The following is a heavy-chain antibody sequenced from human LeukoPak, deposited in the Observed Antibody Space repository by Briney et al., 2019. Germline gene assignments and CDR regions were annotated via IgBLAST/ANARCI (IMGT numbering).Heavy chain of an antibody. CDR1: GFTFSLYT. J-gene: IGHJ4*02. CDR3: AANFDF. V-gene: IGHV3-33*08. Sequence: PGGSLRLSCAASGFTFSLYTMNWVRQAPGKGLEWVAVIWYDGSNKYYADSVKGRFTISRDNSKNTLYLQMNSLRAEDTAVYYCAANFDFWGQGTLVTVSS. CDR2: IWYDGSNK.